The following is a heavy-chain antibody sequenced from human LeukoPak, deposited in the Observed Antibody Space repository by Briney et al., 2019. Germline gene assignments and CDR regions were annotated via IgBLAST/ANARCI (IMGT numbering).Heavy chain of an antibody. CDR3: ARVVPYKGYGMDV. CDR2: IYHSGGA. D-gene: IGHD2-2*01. V-gene: IGHV4-34*01. CDR1: GGSFSISY. J-gene: IGHJ6*02. Sequence: PSETLSLTCGVSGGSFSISYWSWIRQPPGKGLEWIGQIYHSGGANYNPSLKSRVTISVDTSKNQFSLKLSSVTAADTAVYYCARVVPYKGYGMDVWGQGTTVTVSS.